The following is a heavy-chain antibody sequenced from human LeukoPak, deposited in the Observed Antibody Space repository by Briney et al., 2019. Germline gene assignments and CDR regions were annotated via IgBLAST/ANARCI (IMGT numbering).Heavy chain of an antibody. CDR2: ISSSSSYI. J-gene: IGHJ4*02. CDR3: ARSRTGYYSGFDY. D-gene: IGHD3/OR15-3a*01. CDR1: GFTFSSYG. Sequence: GGSLRLSCAASGFTFSSYGMNWVRQAPGKGLEWVSSISSSSSYIYYADSVKGRFTISRDNAKNSLYLQMNSLRAEDTAVYYCARSRTGYYSGFDYWGQGTLVTVSS. V-gene: IGHV3-21*01.